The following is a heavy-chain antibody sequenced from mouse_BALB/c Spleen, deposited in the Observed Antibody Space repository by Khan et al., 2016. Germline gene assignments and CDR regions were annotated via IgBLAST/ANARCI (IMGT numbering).Heavy chain of an antibody. CDR2: ISNGGDNT. CDR3: AVHRRNYGSPWYFDD. CDR1: GFTFSDYY. Sequence: EVELVESEGGLVQPGGSLKLSCATSGFTFSDYYMYWVRQTPEKRLEWVAYISNGGDNTYYPDTVKGRFTISRDNAKNILYLQMSRLKSEDTAMYYCAVHRRNYGSPWYFDDWGAGTTVTVSS. J-gene: IGHJ1*01. V-gene: IGHV5-12*02. D-gene: IGHD1-1*01.